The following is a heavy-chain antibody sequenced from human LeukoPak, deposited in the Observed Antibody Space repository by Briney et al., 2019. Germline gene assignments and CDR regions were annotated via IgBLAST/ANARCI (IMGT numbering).Heavy chain of an antibody. Sequence: PGGSLRLSCAASGFTFSSYEMNWVRQAPGKGLEWVSYISSSGSTIYYADSVKGRFTISRDNAKNSLFLQMNSLRHEDTAVYYCARDLLAAVGSYYFDYWGQGTLVTVSS. CDR2: ISSSGSTI. CDR3: ARDLLAAVGSYYFDY. CDR1: GFTFSSYE. V-gene: IGHV3-48*03. J-gene: IGHJ4*02. D-gene: IGHD3-10*01.